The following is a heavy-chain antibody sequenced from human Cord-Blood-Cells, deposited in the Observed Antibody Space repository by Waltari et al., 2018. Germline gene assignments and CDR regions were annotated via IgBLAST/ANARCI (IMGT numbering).Heavy chain of an antibody. D-gene: IGHD4-4*01. CDR2: INHSGST. CDR1: GGSFSGYY. V-gene: IGHV4-34*01. Sequence: QVQLQQWGAGLLKPSETLSLTCAVYGGSFSGYYWSWIRQPPGKGLEWIGEINHSGSTNYNPSLKSRVTISVDTSKNQFSLKLSSVTAADTAVYYCAIAGYRDYSKIFDYWGQGTLVTVSS. J-gene: IGHJ4*02. CDR3: AIAGYRDYSKIFDY.